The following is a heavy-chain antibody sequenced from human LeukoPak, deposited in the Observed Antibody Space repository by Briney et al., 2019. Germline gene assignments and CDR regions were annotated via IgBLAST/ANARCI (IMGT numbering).Heavy chain of an antibody. V-gene: IGHV3-9*01. CDR3: ARIDGPTVFTYYMDL. Sequence: PGRSLRLSCAASGFNLDDYSMHWVRQAPGKGLEWVSGISWNSGSIGYADFVKGRFTISRDNAKNSLYLQMHTLRAEDTAVYYCARIDGPTVFTYYMDLWGKGTTVTVAS. D-gene: IGHD2/OR15-2a*01. CDR1: GFNLDDYS. J-gene: IGHJ6*03. CDR2: ISWNSGSI.